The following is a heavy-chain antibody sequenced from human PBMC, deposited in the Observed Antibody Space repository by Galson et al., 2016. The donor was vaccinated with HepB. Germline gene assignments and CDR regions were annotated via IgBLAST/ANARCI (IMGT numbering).Heavy chain of an antibody. D-gene: IGHD1-26*01. J-gene: IGHJ4*02. Sequence: QSGAEVKKPGESLKISCQASGYDFTSYYIDWVRQIPGKGLEWMGHIYPGDSDARYSPSFQGEATMSVDKSLSTTYLQWNSLKASDTAIYYCARLSSVGLDSWGQGTLVTVSS. CDR1: GYDFTSYY. CDR3: ARLSSVGLDS. V-gene: IGHV5-51*01. CDR2: IYPGDSDA.